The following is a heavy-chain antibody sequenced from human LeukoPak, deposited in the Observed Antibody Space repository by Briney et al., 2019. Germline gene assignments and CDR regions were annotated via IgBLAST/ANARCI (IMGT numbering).Heavy chain of an antibody. CDR1: GGSFSGYY. CDR2: MYYSGST. CDR3: ARPYYYDSRIDP. J-gene: IGHJ5*02. Sequence: LETLSLTCAVYGGSFSGYYWSGIRQPPGKGLGWIAYMYYSGSTYYNPSLKSRVTMSADTSKNQLSLKLSSVTAADTAVYYCARPYYYDSRIDPWGQGILVTVSS. V-gene: IGHV4-34*01. D-gene: IGHD3-22*01.